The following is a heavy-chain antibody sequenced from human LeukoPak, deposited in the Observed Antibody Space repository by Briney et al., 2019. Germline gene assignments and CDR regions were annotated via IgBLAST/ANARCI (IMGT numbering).Heavy chain of an antibody. J-gene: IGHJ4*02. V-gene: IGHV4-39*07. CDR3: ARVGSSWPHYYFDY. Sequence: SATLSLTCAVSGASINFISYYWGWIRQPPGKGLEWIGNVFSSGSTYYNPSLKSRVTISIDTSKNQFSLKLSSVTAADTAVYYSARVGSSWPHYYFDYWGQGTLVTVSS. CDR2: VFSSGST. D-gene: IGHD6-13*01. CDR1: GASINFISYY.